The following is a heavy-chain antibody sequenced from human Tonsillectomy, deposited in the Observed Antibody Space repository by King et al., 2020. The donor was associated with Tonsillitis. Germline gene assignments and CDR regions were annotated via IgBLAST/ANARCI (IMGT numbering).Heavy chain of an antibody. CDR2: ISGSGGST. Sequence: DVQLVESGGGLVQPGGSLRLSCAASGFTFSSYAMSWVRQAPGKGLEWVSVISGSGGSTNYADSVKGRFTISRDNSKNTLYLQMNSLRAEDTAVYYCAKADRGSSGGYVTFDIWGQGTMVTVSS. J-gene: IGHJ3*02. CDR3: AKADRGSSGGYVTFDI. CDR1: GFTFSSYA. V-gene: IGHV3-23*04. D-gene: IGHD6-19*01.